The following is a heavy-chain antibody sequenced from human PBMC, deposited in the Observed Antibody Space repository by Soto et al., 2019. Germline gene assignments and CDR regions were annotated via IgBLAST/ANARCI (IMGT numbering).Heavy chain of an antibody. Sequence: QVQLVQSGAEVKKPGSSVKVSCKASGGTFSSYAISWLRQAPGQGLEWMGGIIPIFGTANYAQKFQGRVTSTADESTSTAYMELLSLRSEATAVYYCARDQSDSSGYYLYYFDYWCHGTLVTVSS. CDR1: GGTFSSYA. D-gene: IGHD3-22*01. V-gene: IGHV1-69*01. J-gene: IGHJ4*01. CDR2: IIPIFGTA. CDR3: ARDQSDSSGYYLYYFDY.